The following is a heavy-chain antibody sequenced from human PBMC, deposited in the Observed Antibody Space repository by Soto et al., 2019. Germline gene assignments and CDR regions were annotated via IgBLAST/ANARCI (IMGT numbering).Heavy chain of an antibody. Sequence: EVQLVESGGGPVKPGGSLRLSCAASGFTFSSYSMNWVRQAPGKGLEWVSSISSSSSYIYYADSVKGRFTISRDKAKNSLYLQMNSLRAEDTAVYYCARAGGYSGYGYFDYWGQGTLVTVSS. CDR1: GFTFSSYS. J-gene: IGHJ4*02. CDR3: ARAGGYSGYGYFDY. V-gene: IGHV3-21*01. CDR2: ISSSSSYI. D-gene: IGHD5-12*01.